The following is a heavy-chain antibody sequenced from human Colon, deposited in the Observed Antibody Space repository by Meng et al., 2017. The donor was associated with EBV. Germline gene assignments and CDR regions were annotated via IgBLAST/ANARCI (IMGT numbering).Heavy chain of an antibody. Sequence: QPWGAGLLKPSATLSPTCGVSGGSLSGYYWSWIRHFPGRTLEFIGDINHSGSANYNPSLRSRVTISVDTSKNQIFLNLHSVTAADTAVYHCARTFGYCSNNNCPRTLGYWGQGTLVTVSS. D-gene: IGHD2-2*03. V-gene: IGHV4-34*02. CDR3: ARTFGYCSNNNCPRTLGY. CDR2: INHSGSA. CDR1: GGSLSGYY. J-gene: IGHJ4*02.